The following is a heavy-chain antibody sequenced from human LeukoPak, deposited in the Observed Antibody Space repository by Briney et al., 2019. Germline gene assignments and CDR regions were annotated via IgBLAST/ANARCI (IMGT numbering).Heavy chain of an antibody. J-gene: IGHJ4*02. CDR2: TNQDGREI. Sequence: GGSLRLSCAASGFIFSGYWMNWVRQAPGKGLEWVANTNQDGREIYYADSVKGRFTISRDNSKNTLYLQMNSLRAEDTAVYYCAKDSSGWYEDFDYWGQGTLVTVSS. CDR1: GFIFSGYW. V-gene: IGHV3-7*01. D-gene: IGHD6-19*01. CDR3: AKDSSGWYEDFDY.